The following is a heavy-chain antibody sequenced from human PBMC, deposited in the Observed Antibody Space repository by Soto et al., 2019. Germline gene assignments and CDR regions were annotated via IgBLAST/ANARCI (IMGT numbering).Heavy chain of an antibody. D-gene: IGHD3-22*01. CDR1: GFSLSTSGVG. J-gene: IGHJ4*02. CDR3: AHFTYYYDSSAYLTAPIDY. Sequence: SGPTLVNPTQTLTLTCTFSGFSLSTSGVGVGWIRQPPGKALEWLALVFWYDDKRYSPSLKSRLTITKDTSKNQVVLTMTNMDPVDTATYYCAHFTYYYDSSAYLTAPIDYWGQGTLVTVSS. V-gene: IGHV2-5*01. CDR2: VFWYDDK.